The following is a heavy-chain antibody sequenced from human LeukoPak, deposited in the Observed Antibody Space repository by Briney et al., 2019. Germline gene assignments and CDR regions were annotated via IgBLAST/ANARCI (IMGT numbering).Heavy chain of an antibody. CDR1: GFTFSSYG. CDR2: ISYDGSNK. D-gene: IGHD2-15*01. J-gene: IGHJ6*04. V-gene: IGHV3-30*03. Sequence: GGSLRLSCAASGFTFSSYGMHWVRQAPGKGLEWVAVISYDGSNKYYADSVKGRFTISRDNSKNTLYLQMNSLRGEDTAVYFCARDKRIYYHGMDLWGDGTTVIASS. CDR3: ARDKRIYYHGMDL.